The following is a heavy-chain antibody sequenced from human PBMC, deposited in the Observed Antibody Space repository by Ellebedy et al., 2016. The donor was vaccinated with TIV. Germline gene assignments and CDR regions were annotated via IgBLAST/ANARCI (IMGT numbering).Heavy chain of an antibody. CDR1: GYTLTELS. D-gene: IGHD4-17*01. CDR2: IIPIFGTA. J-gene: IGHJ4*02. CDR3: AGAVYLNYGDYAHFDY. Sequence: AASVKVSCKVSGYTLTELSMHWVRQAPGKGLEWMGGIIPIFGTANYAQKFQGRVTITADEATSTAYMELSRLRSEDTAVYYCAGAVYLNYGDYAHFDYWGQGTLVTVSS. V-gene: IGHV1-69*13.